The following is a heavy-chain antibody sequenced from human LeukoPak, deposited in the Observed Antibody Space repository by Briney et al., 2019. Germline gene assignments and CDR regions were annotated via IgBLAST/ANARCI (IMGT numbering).Heavy chain of an antibody. D-gene: IGHD6-13*01. CDR2: IYYSGST. V-gene: IGHV4-31*03. CDR3: AGQTAAPLTYYYYMDV. Sequence: PPETLSLTCTVSGGSISSGGYYWSWIRQHPGKGLEWIGYIYYSGSTYYTPSLKSRVTISVDTSKNQFSLKLSSVTAADTAVYYCAGQTAAPLTYYYYMDVWGKGTTVTVSS. J-gene: IGHJ6*03. CDR1: GGSISSGGYY.